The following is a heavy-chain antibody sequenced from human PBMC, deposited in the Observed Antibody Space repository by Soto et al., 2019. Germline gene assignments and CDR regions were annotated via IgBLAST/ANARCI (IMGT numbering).Heavy chain of an antibody. CDR1: GFTFIRFE. CDR2: ISSSGSTA. Sequence: EVQLVESGGGLVQPGGSLRLSCAASGFTFIRFELQWVRQAPGKGLEWISYISSSGSTAYYASSVEGRFTTSRDNANNSVYLQMDSLRADDTALYYCTRAAWFPYVSFYWGQGALVTVSS. J-gene: IGHJ4*02. CDR3: TRAAWFPYVSFY. V-gene: IGHV3-48*03. D-gene: IGHD3-10*01.